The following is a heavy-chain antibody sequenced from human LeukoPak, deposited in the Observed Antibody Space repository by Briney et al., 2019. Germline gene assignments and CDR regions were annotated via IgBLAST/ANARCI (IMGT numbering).Heavy chain of an antibody. CDR2: IYASGNT. CDR1: GGSISSYY. J-gene: IGHJ6*02. Sequence: SETLSLTCTVSGGSISSYYWSWVRQPAGKGLEWIGRIYASGNTNYNPSLKGRVTMTVDTSKNQFSLNLSSVTAADTAVYYCARANSLPYGMDVWGQGTTVTVSS. V-gene: IGHV4-4*07. CDR3: ARANSLPYGMDV. D-gene: IGHD5-18*01.